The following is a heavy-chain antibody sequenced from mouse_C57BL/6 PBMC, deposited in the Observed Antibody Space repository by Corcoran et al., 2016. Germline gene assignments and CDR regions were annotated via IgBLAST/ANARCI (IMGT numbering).Heavy chain of an antibody. J-gene: IGHJ2*01. Sequence: QIQLVQSGPELKKPGETVKISCKASGYTFTTYGMSWVKQAPGKGLKWMGWINTYSGVPTYADDFKGRFAFSLETSASTAYLQINNLKNEDTATYFCARNLDYFDYWGQGTTLTVSS. D-gene: IGHD2-10*02. CDR1: GYTFTTYG. CDR3: ARNLDYFDY. CDR2: INTYSGVP. V-gene: IGHV9-3*01.